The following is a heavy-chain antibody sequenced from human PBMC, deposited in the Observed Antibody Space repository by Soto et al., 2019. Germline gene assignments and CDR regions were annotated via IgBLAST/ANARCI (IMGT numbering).Heavy chain of an antibody. V-gene: IGHV2-5*02. J-gene: IGHJ6*02. CDR2: IYWDDDK. CDR3: APVLVVVANYGMDL. Sequence: QITLKESGPTLVKPTQTLTLTCTFSGFSLSTSGVGVGWIRQPPGKALEWLALIYWDDDKRYSPSLTSRLTTTKDTSKNQVVPTMANKDPMDTATYDGAPVLVVVANYGMDLWGQGTTVTVSS. CDR1: GFSLSTSGVG. D-gene: IGHD2-15*01.